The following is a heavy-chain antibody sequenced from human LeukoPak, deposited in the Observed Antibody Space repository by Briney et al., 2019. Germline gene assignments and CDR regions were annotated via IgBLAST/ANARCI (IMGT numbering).Heavy chain of an antibody. CDR1: GYTFTSYG. CDR3: AREDYYDSSRDAFDI. CDR2: ISAYNGNT. J-gene: IGHJ3*02. D-gene: IGHD3-22*01. Sequence: KPGASVKVSCKASGYTFTSYGISWVRQAPGQGLEWMGWISAYNGNTNYAQKLQGRVTMTTDTSTSTAYMELRSLRSDDTAVYYCAREDYYDSSRDAFDIWGQGTMVTVSS. V-gene: IGHV1-18*01.